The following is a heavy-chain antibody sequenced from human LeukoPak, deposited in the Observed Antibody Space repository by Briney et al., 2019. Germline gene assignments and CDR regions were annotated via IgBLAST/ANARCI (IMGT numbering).Heavy chain of an antibody. CDR3: ARSEMYYYDSSGYYVGDY. CDR1: GYTFTSYY. Sequence: ASVKVSCKASGYTFTSYYMHWVRQAPGQGLEWMGIINPSGGSTSYAQKFQGRVTMTRDTSTSTVYMELSRLRSDDTAVYYCARSEMYYYDSSGYYVGDYWGQGTLVTVSS. CDR2: INPSGGST. D-gene: IGHD3-22*01. V-gene: IGHV1-46*01. J-gene: IGHJ4*02.